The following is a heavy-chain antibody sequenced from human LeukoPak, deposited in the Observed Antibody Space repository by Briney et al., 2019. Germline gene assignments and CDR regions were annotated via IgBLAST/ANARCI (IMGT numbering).Heavy chain of an antibody. Sequence: GGSLRLSCAASGFTFSSCDMHWARQAPGKGPEWVAAIWSDGNNKYYADSVKGRFTISRDNSKNTLYLQINSLRAEDTAVYYCARESNTVNDYWGQGTLVTVSS. CDR1: GFTFSSCD. CDR3: ARESNTVNDY. V-gene: IGHV3-33*01. D-gene: IGHD2/OR15-2a*01. CDR2: IWSDGNNK. J-gene: IGHJ4*02.